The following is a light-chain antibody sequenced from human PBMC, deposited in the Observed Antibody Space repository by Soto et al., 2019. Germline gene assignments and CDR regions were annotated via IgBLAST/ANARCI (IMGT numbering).Light chain of an antibody. J-gene: IGKJ2*01. CDR1: QSVSSN. Sequence: EIGMTQSPATLSVSPGERAALSCRASQSVSSNFAWYQQKPGQAPRLLIYGASTRATGIPARFSGSGSGTEFTLTISSLQSEDFAVYYCQQYNNWPYTFGQGTKREIK. V-gene: IGKV3-15*01. CDR3: QQYNNWPYT. CDR2: GAS.